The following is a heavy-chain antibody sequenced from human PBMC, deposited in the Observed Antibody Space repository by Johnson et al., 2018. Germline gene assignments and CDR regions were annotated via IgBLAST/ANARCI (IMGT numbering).Heavy chain of an antibody. V-gene: IGHV3-21*01. CDR3: ARDPGEGTYHDAFDI. CDR2: IRSSSSYI. J-gene: IGHJ3*02. CDR1: GFTFSSYS. Sequence: EVQLVETGGGLVKPGGSLRLSCAASGFTFSSYSMNWVRQAPGKGLEWVSSIRSSSSYIYYADSVKGRFTNSRDKAKNSLYLQMNPLRAEDTGVSYCARDPGEGTYHDAFDIWGQGTMGTVSS. D-gene: IGHD3-10*01.